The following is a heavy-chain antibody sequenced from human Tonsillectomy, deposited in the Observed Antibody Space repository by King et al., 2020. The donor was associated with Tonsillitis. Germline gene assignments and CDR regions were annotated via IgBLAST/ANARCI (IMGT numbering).Heavy chain of an antibody. CDR1: GYTFTNYG. CDR2: ISVYNLNT. CDR3: ARSDSSGWYADGFDI. Sequence: VQLVESGAEVKKPGASVKVSCKASGYTFTNYGISWVRQAPGQGLEWMGWISVYNLNTNYAQKFQGRVTMTTDTSTITAYMELRSLRSDDTAVYYCARSDSSGWYADGFDIWGQGTMVSVSS. V-gene: IGHV1-18*01. J-gene: IGHJ3*02. D-gene: IGHD6-19*01.